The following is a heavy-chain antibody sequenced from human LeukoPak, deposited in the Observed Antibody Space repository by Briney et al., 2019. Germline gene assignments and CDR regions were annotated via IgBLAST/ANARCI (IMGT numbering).Heavy chain of an antibody. CDR2: INQDGSKK. CDR1: GFTFSSYW. D-gene: IGHD5-12*01. V-gene: IGHV3-7*03. Sequence: PGGSLRLSCVASGFTFSSYWMSWVRQAPGKGLEWVANINQDGSKKYYVDSVRGRFTISRDNAKDSLYLQMNSLRAEDTAVYYCARDPGSGYEEHFDYWGQGTLVTVSS. CDR3: ARDPGSGYEEHFDY. J-gene: IGHJ4*02.